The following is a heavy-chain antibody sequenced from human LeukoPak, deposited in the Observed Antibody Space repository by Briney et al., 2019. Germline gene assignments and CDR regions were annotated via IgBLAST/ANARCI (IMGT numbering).Heavy chain of an antibody. D-gene: IGHD6-25*01. CDR2: LSYDGSNK. CDR3: AREETYRGYPRINDY. V-gene: IGHV3-30*04. CDR1: GSTFSSYA. Sequence: GGSLRLSCAASGSTFSSYAMHWVRQAPGKGLEWLAALSYDGSNKYYADSVKGRFTISRDNAKNSLYLQMNSLRAEDTAVYYCAREETYRGYPRINDYWGQGTLVTVSS. J-gene: IGHJ4*02.